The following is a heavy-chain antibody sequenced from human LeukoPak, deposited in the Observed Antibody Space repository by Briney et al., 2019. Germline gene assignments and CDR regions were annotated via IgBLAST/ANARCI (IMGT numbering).Heavy chain of an antibody. CDR2: IYTSGST. D-gene: IGHD5-12*01. J-gene: IGHJ6*03. Sequence: SQTLSLTCTVSGGSISSGSYYWSWIRQPAVKGLEWIGRIYTSGSTNYNPSLKSRVTISVDTSKNQFSLKVNSVTAADTAVYYCARDRRLGDSSYYYYYYMDVWGKGTTVTVAS. V-gene: IGHV4-61*02. CDR3: ARDRRLGDSSYYYYYYMDV. CDR1: GGSISSGSYY.